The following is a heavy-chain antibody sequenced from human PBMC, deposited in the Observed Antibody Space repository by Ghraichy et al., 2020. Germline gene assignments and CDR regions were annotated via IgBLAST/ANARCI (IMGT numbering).Heavy chain of an antibody. CDR3: ASFYGSGYYYYYYGMDV. V-gene: IGHV3-21*01. Sequence: GGSLRLSCAASGFTFSSYSMNWVRQAPGKGLEWVSSISSSSSYIYYADSVKGRFTISRDNAKNSLYLQMNSLRAEDTAVYYCASFYGSGYYYYYYGMDVWGQGTTVTVSS. CDR2: ISSSSSYI. CDR1: GFTFSSYS. D-gene: IGHD3-10*01. J-gene: IGHJ6*02.